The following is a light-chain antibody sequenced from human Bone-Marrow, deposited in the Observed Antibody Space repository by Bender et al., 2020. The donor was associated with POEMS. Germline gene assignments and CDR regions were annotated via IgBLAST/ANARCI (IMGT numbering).Light chain of an antibody. CDR2: DDS. CDR1: KIGSKS. Sequence: SYVLTQPPSVSVAPGQTARITCGGNKIGSKSVHWYQQKPGQAPVLVVYDDSDRPSGIPERFSGSNSGNTATLTISGVEAGDEADYYCQVWDDNSDQYVFGPGTKVTVL. J-gene: IGLJ1*01. V-gene: IGLV3-21*02. CDR3: QVWDDNSDQYV.